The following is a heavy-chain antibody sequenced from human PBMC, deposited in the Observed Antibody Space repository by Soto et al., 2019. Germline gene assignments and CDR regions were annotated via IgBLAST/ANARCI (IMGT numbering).Heavy chain of an antibody. V-gene: IGHV4-59*02. CDR2: TFHCGST. J-gene: IGHJ3*02. D-gene: IGHD3-10*01. Sequence: SETLSLTCTVFGGSVTTYYWTWIRQPPGKGLEWFGFTFHCGSTNYNPSLKSRVTISVDISNNHFSLNLIFFTAAYTAVYYCVTGSGSSTSDAFDIWDRGKMVTVSS. CDR3: VTGSGSSTSDAFDI. CDR1: GGSVTTYY.